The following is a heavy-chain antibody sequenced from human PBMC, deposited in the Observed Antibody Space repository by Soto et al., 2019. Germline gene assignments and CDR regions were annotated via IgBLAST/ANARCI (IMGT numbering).Heavy chain of an antibody. D-gene: IGHD4-17*01. V-gene: IGHV1-69*13. CDR2: IIPIFGTA. CDR3: AKDPRGDYGDYVGGY. Sequence: SVKVSCKASGGTFSSYSINWVRQAPGQGLEWMGEIIPIFGTANYAQKFQGRVTITADESTSTAYMELSSLRSEDTAVYYCAKDPRGDYGDYVGGYWGQGTLATVSS. CDR1: GGTFSSYS. J-gene: IGHJ4*02.